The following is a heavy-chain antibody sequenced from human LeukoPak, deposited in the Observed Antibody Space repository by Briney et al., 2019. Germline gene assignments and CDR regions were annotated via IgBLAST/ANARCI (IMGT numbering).Heavy chain of an antibody. CDR3: AKLSLTNIMIRGNWFDS. CDR1: GFTFSTYA. J-gene: IGHJ5*01. CDR2: ISGTGGST. D-gene: IGHD3-16*01. Sequence: GGSLRLSCAASGFTFSTYAMTWVRQAPGKGLEWVSLISGTGGSTYYADSVKGRFTISRDNSKNTLYLQMNSLRTEDRAVYYCAKLSLTNIMIRGNWFDSWGQGTLVTVSS. V-gene: IGHV3-23*01.